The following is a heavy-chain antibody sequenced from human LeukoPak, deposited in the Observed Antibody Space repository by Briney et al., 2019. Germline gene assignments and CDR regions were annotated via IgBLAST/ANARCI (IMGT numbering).Heavy chain of an antibody. CDR3: ASPSPHCSSTSCPNGGFFDY. CDR1: GGSISSSSYY. J-gene: IGHJ4*02. V-gene: IGHV4-39*01. Sequence: SETLSLTCTISGGSISSSSYYWGWIRQPPGKGLEWIGSIYYSGSTYYNPSLKSRVTISVDTSKNQFSLKLSSVTAADTAVYYCASPSPHCSSTSCPNGGFFDYWGQGTLVTVSS. D-gene: IGHD2-2*01. CDR2: IYYSGST.